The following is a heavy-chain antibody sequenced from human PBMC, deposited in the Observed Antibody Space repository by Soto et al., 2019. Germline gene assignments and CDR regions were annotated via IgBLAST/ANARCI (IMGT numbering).Heavy chain of an antibody. V-gene: IGHV5-51*01. D-gene: IGHD6-13*01. Sequence: GSSLKISCKSCDYSFTSYWIGWVRQMPGKGLEWMGIIYPGDSDTRYSPSFQGQATISADKSISTDYLQWSSRKASDTAMYYCERHPTVREGYSSRWYVRDWFDSWGQGTLVTVSS. CDR3: ERHPTVREGYSSRWYVRDWFDS. J-gene: IGHJ5*01. CDR2: IYPGDSDT. CDR1: DYSFTSYW.